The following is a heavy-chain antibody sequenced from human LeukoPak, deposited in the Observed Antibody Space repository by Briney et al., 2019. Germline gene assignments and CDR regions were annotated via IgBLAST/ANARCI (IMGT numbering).Heavy chain of an antibody. J-gene: IGHJ4*02. D-gene: IGHD3-3*01. Sequence: SETLSLTCTVSGGSISSYYWSWIRQPAGKGLEWIGRIYTSGSTNYNPSLKSRVTMSVDTSKNQFSLKLSSVTAADTVVYYCARVGDTIFGVVIDYWGQGTLVTVSS. V-gene: IGHV4-4*07. CDR3: ARVGDTIFGVVIDY. CDR1: GGSISSYY. CDR2: IYTSGST.